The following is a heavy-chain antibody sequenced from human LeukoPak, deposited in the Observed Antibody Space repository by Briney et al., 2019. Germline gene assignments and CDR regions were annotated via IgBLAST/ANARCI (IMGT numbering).Heavy chain of an antibody. Sequence: PGGSLRLSCAASGFTFSTYAMAWVRQAPGKGLEWVSGISGSGGSTYYADSVKGRFTISRDNSKNRLYLQMNSLRAEDKAIYYCVKGFWGYYGGYWGQGTLVTVSS. CDR1: GFTFSTYA. CDR3: VKGFWGYYGGY. D-gene: IGHD3-16*01. J-gene: IGHJ4*02. V-gene: IGHV3-23*01. CDR2: ISGSGGST.